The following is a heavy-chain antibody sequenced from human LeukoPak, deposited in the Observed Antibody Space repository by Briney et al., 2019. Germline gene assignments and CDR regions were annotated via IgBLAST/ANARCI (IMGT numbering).Heavy chain of an antibody. CDR1: GGSFSGYY. CDR3: ARNYYDYVWGSYGSYYYYMDV. Sequence: KPSETLSLTCAVYGGSFSGYYWSWIRQPPGKGLEWIGEINHSGSTNYIPSLKSRVTISVDTSKNQFSLKLSSVTAADTAVYYCARNYYDYVWGSYGSYYYYMDVWGKGTTVTVSS. D-gene: IGHD3-16*01. J-gene: IGHJ6*03. V-gene: IGHV4-34*01. CDR2: INHSGST.